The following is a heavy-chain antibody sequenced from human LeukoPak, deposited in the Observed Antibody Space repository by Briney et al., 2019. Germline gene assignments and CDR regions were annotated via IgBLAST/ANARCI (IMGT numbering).Heavy chain of an antibody. CDR1: GFTFSSYA. D-gene: IGHD3-10*01. Sequence: GGSLRLSCAASGFTFSSYAMSWVRQAPGKGLEWVSVISGSGTNTYYADSVKGRFTISRDNSKNTLYVQMNSLRAEDTAVYYCVKDVIVIIVSGAFDIWGHGTMVTVSS. V-gene: IGHV3-23*01. CDR2: ISGSGTNT. J-gene: IGHJ3*02. CDR3: VKDVIVIIVSGAFDI.